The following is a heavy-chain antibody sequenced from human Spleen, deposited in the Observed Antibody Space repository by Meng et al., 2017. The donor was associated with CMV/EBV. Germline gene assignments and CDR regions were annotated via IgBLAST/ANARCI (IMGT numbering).Heavy chain of an antibody. J-gene: IGHJ5*02. CDR1: GGSISSYY. Sequence: QVQLQESGPGLVKPSETLSLTCTGSGGSISSYYWSWIRQPAGKGLEWIGRIYTSGRTNYNPSLKSRVTMSVDTSKNQFSLKLSSVTAADTAVYYCARITIFGVVIGWFDPWGQGTLVTVSS. V-gene: IGHV4-4*07. D-gene: IGHD3-3*01. CDR3: ARITIFGVVIGWFDP. CDR2: IYTSGRT.